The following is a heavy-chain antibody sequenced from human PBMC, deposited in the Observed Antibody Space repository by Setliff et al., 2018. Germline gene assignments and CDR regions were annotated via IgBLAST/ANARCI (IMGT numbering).Heavy chain of an antibody. CDR3: ASGHRYGYLFEY. J-gene: IGHJ4*02. V-gene: IGHV3-7*03. Sequence: HPGGSLRLSCEAFGFTFNNYWMSWVRQAPGKGLEWVANIMQDGGAQYHLDSVKGRFTVSRDNSNNTLYLHMSSLRAEDTAVYYCASGHRYGYLFEYWGQGTLVTVSS. CDR1: GFTFNNYW. D-gene: IGHD5-18*01. CDR2: IMQDGGAQ.